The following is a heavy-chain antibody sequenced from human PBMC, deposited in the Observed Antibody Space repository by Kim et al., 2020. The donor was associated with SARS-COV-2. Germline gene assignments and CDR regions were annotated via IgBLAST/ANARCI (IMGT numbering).Heavy chain of an antibody. D-gene: IGHD3-9*01. CDR2: ISYDGSNK. J-gene: IGHJ4*02. CDR3: ARADHGLVTRFHYFDY. Sequence: GGSLRLSCAASGFTFSSYAMHWVRQAPGKGLEWVAVISYDGSNKYYADSVKGRFTISRDNSKNTLYLQMNSLRAEDTAVYYCARADHGLVTRFHYFDYWGQGTLVTVSS. V-gene: IGHV3-30*04. CDR1: GFTFSSYA.